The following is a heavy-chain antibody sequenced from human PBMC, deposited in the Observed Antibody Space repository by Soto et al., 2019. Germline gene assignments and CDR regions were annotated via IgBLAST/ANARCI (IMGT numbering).Heavy chain of an antibody. CDR3: ARGPKSGNYFLSFFDY. J-gene: IGHJ4*02. CDR2: INAGNGNT. D-gene: IGHD1-26*01. V-gene: IGHV1-3*01. Sequence: ASVTGAWKGAGYRMSDVVMDCLLQNNGQRLEWMGWINAGNGNTKYSQKFQGRVSIIRDTSASTAYMELSSLRSEDTATYYCARGPKSGNYFLSFFDYWGQGSLVTVSS. CDR1: GYRMSDVV.